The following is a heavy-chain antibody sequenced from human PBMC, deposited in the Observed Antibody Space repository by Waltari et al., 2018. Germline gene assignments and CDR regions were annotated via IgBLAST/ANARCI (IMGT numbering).Heavy chain of an antibody. Sequence: EVQLVESGGGLVQPGGSLRPLCAASGFTFRNYEMNWVRQAPGKGLEWVSYISSGASTIFYADSVKGRFTISRDNAKNSVYLEMNSLRADDTAIYYCARGEGGANEYWGQGTLVTVSS. V-gene: IGHV3-48*03. J-gene: IGHJ4*01. CDR2: ISSGASTI. D-gene: IGHD1-26*01. CDR1: GFTFRNYE. CDR3: ARGEGGANEY.